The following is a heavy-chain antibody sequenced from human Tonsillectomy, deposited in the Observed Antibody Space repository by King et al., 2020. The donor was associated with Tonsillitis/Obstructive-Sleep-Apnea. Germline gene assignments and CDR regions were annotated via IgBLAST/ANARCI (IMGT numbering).Heavy chain of an antibody. D-gene: IGHD2-2*01. Sequence: VQLVESGSELKKPGASVKVSCKASGYTFTSYAMNWVRQAPGQGLEWMGWINTNTGNPTYAQGFTGRFVFSLDTSVSTTYLQISSLKAEDTAVYYCERGMGEAVVPVDNWFDPWGQGTPVTVSS. CDR2: INTNTGNP. CDR1: GYTFTSYA. J-gene: IGHJ5*02. CDR3: ERGMGEAVVPVDNWFDP. V-gene: IGHV7-4-1*02.